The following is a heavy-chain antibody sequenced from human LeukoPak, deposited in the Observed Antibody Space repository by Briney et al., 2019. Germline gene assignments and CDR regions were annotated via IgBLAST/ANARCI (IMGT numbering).Heavy chain of an antibody. J-gene: IGHJ4*02. CDR3: ARPPGRGGYNRYDY. D-gene: IGHD5-24*01. CDR1: GYTFTSYG. V-gene: IGHV1-2*02. CDR2: IDPDSGGT. Sequence: ASVKVSCKASGYTFTSYGISWVRQAPGQGLEWMGWIDPDSGGTNYAQKFQGRVTMTRDTSISTAYMEVSRLRSDDTAVYYCARPPGRGGYNRYDYWGQGTLVTVSS.